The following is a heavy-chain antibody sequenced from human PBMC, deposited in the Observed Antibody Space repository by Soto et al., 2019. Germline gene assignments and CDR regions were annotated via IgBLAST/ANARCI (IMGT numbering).Heavy chain of an antibody. CDR3: ARHSSVSRSSWAPV. J-gene: IGHJ3*01. Sequence: QLQLQESGPGLVKPSETLSLTCTVSGGSISSSTYYWGWIRQPPGKGLEWIASIYYSGRTHYNPSIASRVPISVDTSKNQFSLRRSSLTAADPAVYYCARHSSVSRSSWAPVWGQGTMVIVSS. CDR2: IYYSGRT. D-gene: IGHD6-13*01. CDR1: GGSISSSTYY. V-gene: IGHV4-39*01.